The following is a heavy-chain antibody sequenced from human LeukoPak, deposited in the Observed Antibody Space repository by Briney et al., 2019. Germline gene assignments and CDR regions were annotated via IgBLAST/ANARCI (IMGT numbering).Heavy chain of an antibody. CDR1: GFTFSSYE. Sequence: PGGSLRLSCAASGFTFSSYEMNWVRQAPGKGLELVSYISSSGITIYYADSVKGRFTISRDNAKNSLYLQMNSMRAEDTAVYYCARGSSYYDSSGYYSEDYWGQGTLVTVSS. CDR2: ISSSGITI. J-gene: IGHJ4*02. V-gene: IGHV3-48*03. D-gene: IGHD3-22*01. CDR3: ARGSSYYDSSGYYSEDY.